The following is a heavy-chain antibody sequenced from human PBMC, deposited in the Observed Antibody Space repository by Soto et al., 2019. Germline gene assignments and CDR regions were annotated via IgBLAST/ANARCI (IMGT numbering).Heavy chain of an antibody. CDR3: VRQLSFVVGTLTTREHFFQH. D-gene: IGHD2-21*02. J-gene: IGHJ1*01. V-gene: IGHV3-30*04. Sequence: LVESGGGVAQPGKSQTLSCAASGFTFNTYAFHWVRQAPGKGLEWVAVVSSDGKDKFYADSVSGRFTISRDDSTDTLFLHMNSLRTEDTAVYFCVRQLSFVVGTLTTREHFFQHWGRGTLVTVSS. CDR1: GFTFNTYA. CDR2: VSSDGKDK.